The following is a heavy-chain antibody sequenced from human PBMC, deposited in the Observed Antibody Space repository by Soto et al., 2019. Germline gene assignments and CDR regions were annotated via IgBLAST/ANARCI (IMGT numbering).Heavy chain of an antibody. CDR2: IYYSGST. CDR1: GGSVSSGSYY. Sequence: PSETLSLTCTVSGGSVSSGSYYWSWIRQPPGKGLEWIGYIYYSGSTNYNPSLKSRVTISVDTSKNQFSLKLSSVTAADTAVYYCARLLLVGATRWFDPWGQGTLVTVSS. V-gene: IGHV4-61*01. D-gene: IGHD1-26*01. J-gene: IGHJ5*02. CDR3: ARLLLVGATRWFDP.